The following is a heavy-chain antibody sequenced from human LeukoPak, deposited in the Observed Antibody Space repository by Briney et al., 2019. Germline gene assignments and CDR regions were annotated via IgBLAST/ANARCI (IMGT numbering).Heavy chain of an antibody. CDR2: IKQDGSKK. CDR1: GFTVSSKY. CDR3: TRVGYIDEGIDY. Sequence: GGSLRLSCAASGFTVSSKYMTWVRQAPGKGLERVANIKQDGSKKSYVDSVKGRFTISRDNAKNSLYLQMTSLKAEDTAIYYCTRVGYIDEGIDYWGQGTLVTVSS. V-gene: IGHV3-7*04. J-gene: IGHJ4*02. D-gene: IGHD5-24*01.